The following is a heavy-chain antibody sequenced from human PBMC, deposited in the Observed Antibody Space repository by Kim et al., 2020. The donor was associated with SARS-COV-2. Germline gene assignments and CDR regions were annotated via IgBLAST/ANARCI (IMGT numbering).Heavy chain of an antibody. Sequence: SVKVSCKASGGTFSSYAISWVRQAPGQGLEWMGRIIPILGIANYAQKFQGRVTITADKSTSTAYMELSSLRSEDTAVYYCADSVGSGLNGNYWGQGTLVTVSS. CDR2: IIPILGIA. V-gene: IGHV1-69*04. J-gene: IGHJ4*02. CDR3: ADSVGSGLNGNY. D-gene: IGHD3-10*01. CDR1: GGTFSSYA.